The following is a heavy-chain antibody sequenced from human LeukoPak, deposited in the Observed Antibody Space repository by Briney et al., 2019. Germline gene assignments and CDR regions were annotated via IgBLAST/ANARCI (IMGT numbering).Heavy chain of an antibody. CDR2: IYHSGST. Sequence: SETLSLTCTVSGYSISSGYYWGWIRQPPGKGLEWIGSIYHSGSTYYNPSLKSRVTISVDTSKNQFSLKLRSVTAANTAVYYCARGLTGDLNWGQRTLVTVSS. CDR1: GYSISSGYY. V-gene: IGHV4-38-2*02. J-gene: IGHJ4*02. D-gene: IGHD7-27*01. CDR3: ARGLTGDLN.